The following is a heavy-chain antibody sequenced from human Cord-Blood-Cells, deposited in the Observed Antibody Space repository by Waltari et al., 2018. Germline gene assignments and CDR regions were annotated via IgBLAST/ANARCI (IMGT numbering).Heavy chain of an antibody. D-gene: IGHD3-10*02. CDR1: GGSISSSSYY. Sequence: QLQLQESGPGLVKPSETLSLTCTVSGGSISSSSYYWGWILQPPGKGLEWIGSIYYSGSTYYNPSLKSRVTISVDTSKNQFSLKLSSVTAADTAVYYCARLDVRFSYYFDYWGQGTLVTVSS. CDR2: IYYSGST. V-gene: IGHV4-39*01. CDR3: ARLDVRFSYYFDY. J-gene: IGHJ4*02.